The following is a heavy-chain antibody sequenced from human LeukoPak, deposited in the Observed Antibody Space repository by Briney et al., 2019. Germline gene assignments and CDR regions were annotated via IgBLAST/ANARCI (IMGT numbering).Heavy chain of an antibody. CDR3: AREHSSSGSNWFDP. J-gene: IGHJ5*02. D-gene: IGHD6-13*01. Sequence: ASVKVSCKASGYTFTSYGISWVRRAPGQGLEWMGLISAYSGNTNYAQKLQGRVTMTTDTSTSTAYMELRSLRSDDTAVYYCAREHSSSGSNWFDPSGQGTLVTVSS. CDR1: GYTFTSYG. V-gene: IGHV1-18*01. CDR2: ISAYSGNT.